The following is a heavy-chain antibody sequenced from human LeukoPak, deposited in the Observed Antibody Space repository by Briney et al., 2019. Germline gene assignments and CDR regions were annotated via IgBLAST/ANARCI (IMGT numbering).Heavy chain of an antibody. CDR1: GYTFSNYG. CDR2: ISAYNGNT. J-gene: IGHJ4*02. CDR3: AREGSALRDLNYFDY. Sequence: ASVEVSCKASGYTFSNYGISWVRQAPRQGLEWMAWISAYNGNTNYAQKLQGRVTMTTDTSTSTAYMELRSLRSDDTAVYYCAREGSALRDLNYFDYWGQGTLVTVSS. V-gene: IGHV1-18*01. D-gene: IGHD3-10*01.